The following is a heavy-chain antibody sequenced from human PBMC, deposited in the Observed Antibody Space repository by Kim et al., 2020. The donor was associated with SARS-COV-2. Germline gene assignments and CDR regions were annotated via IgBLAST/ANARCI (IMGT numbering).Heavy chain of an antibody. D-gene: IGHD5-12*01. CDR2: LNEDGSTT. Sequence: GGSLRLSCAASGFTFSNYWMHWVRQAPGKGPVWVSRLNEDGSTTNYADSVKGRFTISRDNARNTLYLHMDSLRAEDTALYYCVRDLVGSDDLWGQGTLGT. V-gene: IGHV3-74*01. J-gene: IGHJ5*02. CDR1: GFTFSNYW. CDR3: VRDLVGSDDL.